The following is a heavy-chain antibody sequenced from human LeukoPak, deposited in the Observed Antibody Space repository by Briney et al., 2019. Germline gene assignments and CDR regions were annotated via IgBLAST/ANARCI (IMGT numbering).Heavy chain of an antibody. Sequence: GGSLRLSCAASGFTFSRYWMSWVRQVSGKGLEWVAVISYDGSNKYYADSVKGRFTISRDNSKNTLYLQMNSLRAEDTAVYYCAKESGSMVTYYYYGMDVWGQGTTVTVSS. J-gene: IGHJ6*02. D-gene: IGHD5-18*01. CDR3: AKESGSMVTYYYYGMDV. CDR2: ISYDGSNK. CDR1: GFTFSRYW. V-gene: IGHV3-30*18.